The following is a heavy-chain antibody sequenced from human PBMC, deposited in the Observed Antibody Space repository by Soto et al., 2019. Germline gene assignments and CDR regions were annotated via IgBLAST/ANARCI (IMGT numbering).Heavy chain of an antibody. CDR2: ISYDGSNK. D-gene: IGHD5-18*01. J-gene: IGHJ4*02. Sequence: QVQLVESGGGVVQPGRSLRLSCAASGFTFSSYGMHWVRQAPGKGLEWVAVISYDGSNKYYADSVKGRFTISRDNSKNTLYLQMNSLRAEDTAVYYCAKDLDTAMVTVLTSPDYWGQGTLVTVSS. V-gene: IGHV3-30*18. CDR1: GFTFSSYG. CDR3: AKDLDTAMVTVLTSPDY.